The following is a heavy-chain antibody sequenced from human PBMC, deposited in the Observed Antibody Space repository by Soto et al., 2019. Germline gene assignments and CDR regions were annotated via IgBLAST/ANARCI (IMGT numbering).Heavy chain of an antibody. D-gene: IGHD3-3*01. V-gene: IGHV4-34*01. Sequence: SETLSLTCAVYGGSFSGYYWSWIRQPPGKGLEWIGEINHSGSTNYNPSLKSRVTISVDTSKNQFSLKLSSVTAADTAVYYCARGTNLPVLRFSEWSAPHLFDYWGQGTLVTVSS. CDR2: INHSGST. J-gene: IGHJ4*02. CDR3: ARGTNLPVLRFSEWSAPHLFDY. CDR1: GGSFSGYY.